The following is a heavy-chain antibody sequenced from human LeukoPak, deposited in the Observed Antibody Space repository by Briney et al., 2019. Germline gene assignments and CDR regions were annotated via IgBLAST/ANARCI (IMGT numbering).Heavy chain of an antibody. D-gene: IGHD2-2*02. Sequence: GGSLRLSCAASGFTFYNAWMSWVRQAPGKGLEWVGRVRSKPDGGTTDYAAPVKGRFTISRDDSKTTLFLQMNSLKIEDTAVYYCSTGDCRSSSCYTSYFDYWGQGTLVTVSS. CDR3: STGDCRSSSCYTSYFDY. J-gene: IGHJ4*02. V-gene: IGHV3-15*01. CDR1: GFTFYNAW. CDR2: VRSKPDGGTT.